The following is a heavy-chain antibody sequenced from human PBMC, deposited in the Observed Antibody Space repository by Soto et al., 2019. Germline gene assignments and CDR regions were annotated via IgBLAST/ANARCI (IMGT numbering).Heavy chain of an antibody. V-gene: IGHV1-2*02. CDR1: GYTFTDYY. CDR2: INPNNGGT. Sequence: GASVKVSCKASGYTFTDYYMHWVRQAPGQGLEWMGWINPNNGGTNYAQKFQGRVTMTRDTSISTASMALSRLISDDTAVYYCARGRNIEYSSPLYYYWGQGALVTVSS. J-gene: IGHJ4*02. D-gene: IGHD6-13*01. CDR3: ARGRNIEYSSPLYYY.